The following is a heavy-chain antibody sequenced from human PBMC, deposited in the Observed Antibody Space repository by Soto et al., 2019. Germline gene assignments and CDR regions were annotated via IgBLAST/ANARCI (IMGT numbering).Heavy chain of an antibody. CDR2: LYADGST. CDR3: ARTAEGDTPRTHWYFDL. J-gene: IGHJ2*01. CDR1: GFPVNATS. Sequence: EVQLVETGGALIQPGGSPRLSCAASGFPVNATSLSWVRQAPGKGLEWLSVLYADGSTYYIDSVKGRFRISRDSSKNTLYLQMDSLRANDTALYFCARTAEGDTPRTHWYFDLWGRGTLVTVSS. D-gene: IGHD5-18*01. V-gene: IGHV3-53*02.